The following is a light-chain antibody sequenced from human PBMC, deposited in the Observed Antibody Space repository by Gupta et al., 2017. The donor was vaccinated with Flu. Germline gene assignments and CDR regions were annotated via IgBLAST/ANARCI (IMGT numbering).Light chain of an antibody. CDR3: HHRDNWPPLST. Sequence: EVILTQSPATLSLSPGVRATLSCRASQSISGFLAWYQQKPGQAPRLLIFDASHRATDIPARFSGSGSGTDFTLTISSLEPEDFAVYYCHHRDNWPPLSTFGPGTKVDI. CDR2: DAS. V-gene: IGKV3-11*01. J-gene: IGKJ3*01. CDR1: QSISGF.